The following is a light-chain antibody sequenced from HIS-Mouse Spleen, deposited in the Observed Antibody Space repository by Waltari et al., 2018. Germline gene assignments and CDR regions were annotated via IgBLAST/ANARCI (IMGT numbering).Light chain of an antibody. Sequence: QSVLTQPPSASGTPGQRVTISCSGSSPNIGSNPENWHQHLPGTAPKLLIYSNNQRPSGVPDRFSGSKSGTSASLAISGLQSEDEADYYCAAWDDSLNGNYVFGTGTKVTVL. CDR2: SNN. CDR3: AAWDDSLNGNYV. V-gene: IGLV1-44*01. CDR1: SPNIGSNP. J-gene: IGLJ1*01.